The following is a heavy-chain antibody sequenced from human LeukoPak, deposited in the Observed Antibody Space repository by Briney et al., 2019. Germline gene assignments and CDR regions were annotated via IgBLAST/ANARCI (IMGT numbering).Heavy chain of an antibody. J-gene: IGHJ5*02. CDR2: IIPIFGTA. CDR3: ARDLQENCGGDCPWFDP. Sequence: ASVKVSCKASGYTFTSYGISWVRQAPGQGLEWMGGIIPIFGTANYAQKFQGRVTITADESTSTAYMELSSLRSEDTAVYYCARDLQENCGGDCPWFDPWGQGTLVTVSS. V-gene: IGHV1-69*13. CDR1: GYTFTSYG. D-gene: IGHD2-21*01.